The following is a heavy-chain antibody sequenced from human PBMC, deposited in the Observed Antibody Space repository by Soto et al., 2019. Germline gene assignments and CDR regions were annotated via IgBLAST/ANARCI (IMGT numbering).Heavy chain of an antibody. CDR1: GGSISSGDYY. CDR3: ARDGLAYCGGDCYSGAFDL. V-gene: IGHV4-30-4*01. CDR2: IYYSGST. D-gene: IGHD2-21*02. Sequence: QVQLQESGPGLVKPSQTPSLTCTVSGGSISSGDYYWSWIRQPPGKGLEWIGYIYYSGSTYYNPSLNRRFTISVHTSKNQFSLKLSSVTAADTAVYYCARDGLAYCGGDCYSGAFDLWGQGTMLTVSS. J-gene: IGHJ3*01.